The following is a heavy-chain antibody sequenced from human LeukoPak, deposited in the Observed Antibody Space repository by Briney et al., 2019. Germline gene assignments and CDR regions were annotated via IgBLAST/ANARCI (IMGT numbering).Heavy chain of an antibody. D-gene: IGHD3-22*01. CDR2: ISSGGSYI. V-gene: IGHV3-21*01. CDR3: ARGERITMIVVVTTRYFQH. CDR1: GFTFSTYY. J-gene: IGHJ1*01. Sequence: GGSLRLSCAASGFTFSTYYMNWVRQAPGKGLEWVSSISSGGSYIYYADSVKGRLTISRDNAKNSLYLQMNSLRAEDTAVYYCARGERITMIVVVTTRYFQHWGQGTLVTVSS.